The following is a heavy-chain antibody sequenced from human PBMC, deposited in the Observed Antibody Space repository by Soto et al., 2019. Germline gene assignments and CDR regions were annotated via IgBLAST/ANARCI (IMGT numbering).Heavy chain of an antibody. CDR1: GDSVSSSHFY. V-gene: IGHV4-39*01. CDR3: ARHPTFSGWEYYFDY. D-gene: IGHD6-19*01. J-gene: IGHJ4*02. Sequence: QLQLQESGPGLVKPSETLSLTCSVSGDSVSSSHFYWGWIRQPPGKGLEWIGSVYYSGSTYYNPSLKSRVTMSVDTSKNQFSLKLSSVTAADAAVYYCARHPTFSGWEYYFDYWGQGTLVTVSS. CDR2: VYYSGST.